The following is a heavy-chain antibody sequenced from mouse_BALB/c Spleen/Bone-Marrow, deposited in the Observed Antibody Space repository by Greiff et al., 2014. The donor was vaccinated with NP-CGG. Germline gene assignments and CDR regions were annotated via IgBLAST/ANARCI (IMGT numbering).Heavy chain of an antibody. CDR2: IDPANGNT. J-gene: IGHJ2*01. CDR1: GFNIKDTY. D-gene: IGHD2-4*01. V-gene: IGHV14-3*02. Sequence: VQLKESGAELVKPGASVKLSCTASGFNIKDTYMHWVKQRPEQGLEWIGRIDPANGNTKYDPKFQGKATITADTSPNTAYLQLSSLTSEDTAVYYCARYDYGVYFDYWGQGTTLTVSS. CDR3: ARYDYGVYFDY.